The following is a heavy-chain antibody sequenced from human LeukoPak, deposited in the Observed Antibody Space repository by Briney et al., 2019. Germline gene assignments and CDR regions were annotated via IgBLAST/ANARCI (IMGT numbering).Heavy chain of an antibody. J-gene: IGHJ5*02. CDR3: ARVGPRYCSSTSCRFASGFDP. CDR1: GYTFTGYY. Sequence: ASVKVSCKASGYTFTGYYMHWVRQAPGQGLEWMGWINPNSGGTNYAQKFQGWVTMTRDTSISTAYMELSRLRSDDTAVYYCARVGPRYCSSTSCRFASGFDPWGQGTLVTVSS. CDR2: INPNSGGT. V-gene: IGHV1-2*04. D-gene: IGHD2-2*01.